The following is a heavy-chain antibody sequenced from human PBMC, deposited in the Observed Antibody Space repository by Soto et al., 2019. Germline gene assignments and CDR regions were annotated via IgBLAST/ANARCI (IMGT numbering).Heavy chain of an antibody. CDR2: INHSGST. CDR1: DGYRSGFY. J-gene: IGHJ6*02. Sequence: VDDGYRSGFYGSWISQNPGKGLEWIGEINHSGSTNYNPSLKSRVTISVDTSKNQFSLKLSSVTAADTAVYYCARGSGGAARHFALDVWRQGTTVTVSS. V-gene: IGHV4-34*01. D-gene: IGHD6-6*01. CDR3: ARGSGGAARHFALDV.